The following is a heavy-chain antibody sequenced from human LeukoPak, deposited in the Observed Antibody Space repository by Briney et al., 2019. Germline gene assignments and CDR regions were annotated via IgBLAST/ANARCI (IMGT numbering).Heavy chain of an antibody. Sequence: SETLSLTCTVSGGSISSYYWSWIRQPPGKGLEWIGYTYYSGSTNYNPSLKSRVTISVDTSKNQFSLKLSSVTAADTAVYYCARLDSSGYSDYWGQGTLVTVSS. CDR2: TYYSGST. D-gene: IGHD3-22*01. CDR3: ARLDSSGYSDY. J-gene: IGHJ4*02. V-gene: IGHV4-59*08. CDR1: GGSISSYY.